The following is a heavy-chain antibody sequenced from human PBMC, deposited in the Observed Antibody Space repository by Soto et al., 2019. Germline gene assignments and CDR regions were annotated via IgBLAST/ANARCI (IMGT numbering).Heavy chain of an antibody. D-gene: IGHD3-22*01. Sequence: QVQLQESGPRLVKPSQTLSLTCTVSGDSISSGGNYWSWIRQYPGRGLEWIGHIYYGGNTHYNPSLKSRVTVSVDTSKNEFSLKLSSVTAADTAAYYCATSSSGYYLGWFDPWGQGTLVTVSS. CDR2: IYYGGNT. V-gene: IGHV4-31*03. CDR3: ATSSSGYYLGWFDP. CDR1: GDSISSGGNY. J-gene: IGHJ5*02.